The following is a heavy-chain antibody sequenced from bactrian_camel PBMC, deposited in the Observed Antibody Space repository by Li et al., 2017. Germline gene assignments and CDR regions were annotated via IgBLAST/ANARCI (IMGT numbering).Heavy chain of an antibody. CDR2: FLTARGSS. CDR3: GALPPAQGGGVRTTRCGPSVIPEAQY. V-gene: IGHV3S1*01. J-gene: IGHJ4*01. CDR1: AYTYSVC. Sequence: HVQLVESGGDSVQAGGSLRLSCATSAYTYSVCMGWFRQTPGNEREGVAAFLTARGSSYLADAVKGRFTISQDNTKNIMYLEMNDLKPEDTGVYHCGALPPAQGGGVRTTRCGPSVIPEAQYRGQGTQVTVS.